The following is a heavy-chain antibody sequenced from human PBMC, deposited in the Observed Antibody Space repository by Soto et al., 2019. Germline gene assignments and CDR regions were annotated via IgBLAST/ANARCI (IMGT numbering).Heavy chain of an antibody. CDR2: IIPIFGTA. CDR3: ARDLHLTTVPQA. J-gene: IGHJ3*01. D-gene: IGHD4-17*01. CDR1: GGTFSSYA. V-gene: IGHV1-69*13. Sequence: ASVKVSCKASGGTFSSYAISWVRQAPGQGLEWMGGIIPIFGTANYAQKFQGRVTITADESTSTAYMELSSLRSEDTAVYYCARDLHLTTVPQAWGQGTMVTVSS.